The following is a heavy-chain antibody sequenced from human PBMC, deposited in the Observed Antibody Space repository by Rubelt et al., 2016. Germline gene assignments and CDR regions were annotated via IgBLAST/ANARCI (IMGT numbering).Heavy chain of an antibody. J-gene: IGHJ5*02. V-gene: IGHV4-38-2*02. CDR3: ARDPGHYYDTDKVGWFDP. CDR2: IYHSGST. CDR1: GYSISSGYY. Sequence: VSGYSISSGYYWGWIRQPPGKGLEWIGSIYHSGSTNYNPSLKSRVTISVDKSKNQFSLKLSSVTAADTAVYYCARDPGHYYDTDKVGWFDPWGQGTLVTVSS. D-gene: IGHD3-22*01.